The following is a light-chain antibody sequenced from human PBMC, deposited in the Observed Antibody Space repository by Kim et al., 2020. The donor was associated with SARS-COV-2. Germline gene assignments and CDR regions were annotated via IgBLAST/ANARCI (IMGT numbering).Light chain of an antibody. CDR1: NSNIGADFG. CDR3: QSFDSSLGGSV. Sequence: RVSISCTGNNSNIGADFGVHWYQQLPGTAPKLLIYWSKNRPSGVPDRFSGSKSGTSASLTITGLQAQDEGDYYCQSFDSSLGGSVFGGGTQLTVL. CDR2: WSK. J-gene: IGLJ3*02. V-gene: IGLV1-40*01.